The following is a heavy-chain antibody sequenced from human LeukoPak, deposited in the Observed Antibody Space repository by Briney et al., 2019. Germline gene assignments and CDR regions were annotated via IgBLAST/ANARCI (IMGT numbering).Heavy chain of an antibody. CDR3: ASLTKGDY. J-gene: IGHJ4*02. CDR2: IYYSGST. V-gene: IGHV4-39*01. CDR1: GGSISSSSYY. Sequence: SETLSLTRTVSGGSISSSSYYWGWIRQPPGKGLEWIGSIYYSGSTYYNPSLKSRVTISVDTSKNQFSLKLSSVTAADTAVYYCASLTKGDYWGQGTLVTVSS. D-gene: IGHD1-1*01.